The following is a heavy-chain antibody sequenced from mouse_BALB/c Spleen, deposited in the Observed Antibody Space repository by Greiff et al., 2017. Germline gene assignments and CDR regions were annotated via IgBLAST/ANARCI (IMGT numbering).Heavy chain of an antibody. CDR3: ARDDGYYYAMDY. J-gene: IGHJ4*01. D-gene: IGHD2-3*01. CDR1: GFTFSSYA. CDR2: ISSGGSYT. Sequence: VQLQQSGGGLVKPGGSLKLSCAASGFTFSSYAMSWVRQSPEKRLEWVAEISSGGSYTYYPDTVTGRFTISRDNAKNTLYLEMSSLRSEDTAMYYCARDDGYYYAMDYWGQGTSVTVSS. V-gene: IGHV5-9-4*01.